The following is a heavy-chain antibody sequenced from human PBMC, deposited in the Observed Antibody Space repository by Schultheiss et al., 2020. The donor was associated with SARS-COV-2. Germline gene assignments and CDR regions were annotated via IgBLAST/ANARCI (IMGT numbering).Heavy chain of an antibody. V-gene: IGHV3-30*03. Sequence: GGSLRLSCAASGFSFSSFGIHWLRQAPGKGLEWVAVISYDGSNKYYADSVKGRFTISRDNSKNTLYLQMNSLRAEDTAVYYCARDDYGDYHGGGDYWGQGTLVTVSS. CDR3: ARDDYGDYHGGGDY. CDR1: GFSFSSFG. CDR2: ISYDGSNK. J-gene: IGHJ4*02. D-gene: IGHD4-17*01.